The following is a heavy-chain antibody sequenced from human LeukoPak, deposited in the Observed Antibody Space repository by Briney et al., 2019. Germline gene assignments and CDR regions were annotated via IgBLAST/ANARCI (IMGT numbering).Heavy chain of an antibody. CDR3: VAQRYDILTGYETLYYFDY. Sequence: SETLSLTCAVSGGSISSGGYSCSWIRQPPGKGLEWIGYIYHSGSTYYNPSLKNRVTISVDRSKNQFSLKLSSVTAADTAVYYCVAQRYDILTGYETLYYFDYWGQGTLVTVSS. J-gene: IGHJ4*02. V-gene: IGHV4-30-2*01. CDR2: IYHSGST. D-gene: IGHD3-9*01. CDR1: GGSISSGGYS.